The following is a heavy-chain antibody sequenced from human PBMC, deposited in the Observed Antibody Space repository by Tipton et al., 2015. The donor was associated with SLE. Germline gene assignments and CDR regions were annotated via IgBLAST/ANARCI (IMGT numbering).Heavy chain of an antibody. Sequence: SLRLSCAASGFTFSSYAMNWVRQAPGKGLEWVSGISGRGGSTYYADSVKGRFTISRDNSKNTLFLQMNSLRAEDTAVYYCAKDPDPRYFWSGYFDYWGQGTLVTVSS. CDR3: AKDPDPRYFWSGYFDY. CDR1: GFTFSSYA. V-gene: IGHV3-23*01. D-gene: IGHD3-3*01. CDR2: ISGRGGST. J-gene: IGHJ4*02.